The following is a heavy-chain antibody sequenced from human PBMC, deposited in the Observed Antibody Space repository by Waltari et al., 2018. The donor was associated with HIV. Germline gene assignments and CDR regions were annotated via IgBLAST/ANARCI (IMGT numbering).Heavy chain of an antibody. Sequence: EVQLLESGGTLVRPGGSLRLSCTVYGFTLNNYALNWVRQAPGKGLEWGGGISGSGDRTDYAASAKGRFTISRDNSKKTLYLQMRGLRVDDTASYYCAVQDGFFDFWGRGTVVSVAS. CDR3: AVQDGFFDF. CDR2: ISGSGDRT. J-gene: IGHJ4*02. D-gene: IGHD3-3*01. V-gene: IGHV3-23*01. CDR1: GFTLNNYA.